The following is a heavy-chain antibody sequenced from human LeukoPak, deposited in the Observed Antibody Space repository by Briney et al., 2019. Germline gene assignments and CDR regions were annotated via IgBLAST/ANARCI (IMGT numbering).Heavy chain of an antibody. CDR3: ATSLRGLDSSSH. Sequence: GGSLRLSCAASGFTFSSYSMNWVRQAPGKGLEWVSSISSSSSYIYYADSVKGRFTISRDNAKNSLYLQMNSLRAEDTAVYYCATSLRGLDSSSHWGQGTLVTVSS. V-gene: IGHV3-21*01. CDR2: ISSSSSYI. D-gene: IGHD6-13*01. CDR1: GFTFSSYS. J-gene: IGHJ4*02.